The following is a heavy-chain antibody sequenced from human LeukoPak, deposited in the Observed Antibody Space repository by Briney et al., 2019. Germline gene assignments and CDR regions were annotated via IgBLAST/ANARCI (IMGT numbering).Heavy chain of an antibody. D-gene: IGHD2-2*01. Sequence: PGGSLRLSCAASGFTFSSYWMHWVRQAPGKGLVWVSSISSSSSYIYYADSVKGRFTISRDNAKNSLYLQMNSQRAEDTAVYYCARDSLYCSSTSCSYSGGYYMDVWGKGTTVTVSS. CDR2: ISSSSSYI. CDR1: GFTFSSYW. V-gene: IGHV3-21*01. CDR3: ARDSLYCSSTSCSYSGGYYMDV. J-gene: IGHJ6*03.